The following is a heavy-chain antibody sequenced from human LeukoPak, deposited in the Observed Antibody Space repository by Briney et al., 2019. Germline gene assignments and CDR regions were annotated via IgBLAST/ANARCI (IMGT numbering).Heavy chain of an antibody. CDR2: INPNSGGT. CDR1: GYTFTGYY. D-gene: IGHD1-26*01. CDR3: ARGGSYLSAFDI. Sequence: GASVKVSCKASGYTFTGYYMHWVRQAPGQGLEWMGWINPNSGGTNYAQKFQGRVTMTRNTSISTAYMELSSLRSEDTAVYYCARGGSYLSAFDIWGQGTMVTVSS. V-gene: IGHV1-2*02. J-gene: IGHJ3*02.